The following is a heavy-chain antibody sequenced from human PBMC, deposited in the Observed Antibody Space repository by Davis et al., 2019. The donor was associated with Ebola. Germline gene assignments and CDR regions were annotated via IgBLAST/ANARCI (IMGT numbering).Heavy chain of an antibody. CDR2: VRPSGGAT. Sequence: AASVKVSCKVSGYTFTRYYIHWVRQAPGQGPEWMALVRPSGGATSYAQKFQGRVIVTRDTSTSTAYMELSSLRSDDTAIYYCTRGAQVDYFDNSAINYWGQGTLVAVSS. J-gene: IGHJ4*02. CDR3: TRGAQVDYFDNSAINY. CDR1: GYTFTRYY. V-gene: IGHV1-46*03. D-gene: IGHD3-22*01.